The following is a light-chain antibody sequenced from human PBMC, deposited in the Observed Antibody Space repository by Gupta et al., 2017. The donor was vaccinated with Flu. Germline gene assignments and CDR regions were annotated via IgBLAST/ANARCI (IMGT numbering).Light chain of an antibody. Sequence: EIVLTQSPGTLSLSPGERATLSCRASQTISSVYLAWYQQKPGQAPRLLIYGASIRATGIPDRFSGRGSGTDFTLTSSRREHEDFAVYYWHQYLNSTEFGQGTKVKV. CDR1: QTISSVY. J-gene: IGKJ1*01. CDR2: GAS. V-gene: IGKV3-20*01. CDR3: HQYLNSTE.